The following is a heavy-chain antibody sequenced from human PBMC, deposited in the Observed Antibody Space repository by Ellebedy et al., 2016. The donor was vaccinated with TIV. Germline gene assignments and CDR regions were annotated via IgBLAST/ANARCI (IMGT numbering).Heavy chain of an antibody. Sequence: GESLKISCAASGFTFSTYPMTWVRQAPGTGPEWVSIFSANGGTTYYAESVKGRFTISRDNSKNTLFLQMSSLRAEDTAVYFWARRSTDFAFDSWGQGTLVTVSS. CDR2: FSANGGTT. D-gene: IGHD3/OR15-3a*01. CDR1: GFTFSTYP. CDR3: ARRSTDFAFDS. V-gene: IGHV3-23*01. J-gene: IGHJ4*02.